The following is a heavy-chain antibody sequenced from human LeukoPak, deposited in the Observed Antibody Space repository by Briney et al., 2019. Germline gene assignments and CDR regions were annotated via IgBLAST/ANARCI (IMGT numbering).Heavy chain of an antibody. V-gene: IGHV3-48*04. CDR1: GFTFSTYS. J-gene: IGHJ4*02. CDR3: GRDYEERTTDY. Sequence: GGSLILSCAASGFTFSTYSINWVRQAPGKGLEWVSYISSSSSIINYAESVRGRFTISRDNAKNLLYLQMNSLRAKDTAVYYCGRDYEERTTDYWGQGTLVTVSS. D-gene: IGHD3-16*01. CDR2: ISSSSSII.